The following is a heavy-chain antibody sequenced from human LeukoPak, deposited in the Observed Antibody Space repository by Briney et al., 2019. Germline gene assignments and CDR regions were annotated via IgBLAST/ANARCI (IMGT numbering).Heavy chain of an antibody. J-gene: IGHJ4*02. V-gene: IGHV4-59*08. CDR3: ARHGGQSSGYYY. CDR1: GGTISSYY. CDR2: IFYSGST. D-gene: IGHD3-22*01. Sequence: PSETLSLTCTASGGTISSYYWSWIRQPPGKGLEWIGYIFYSGSTNYNPSLKSRVTISVDTSKNQFSLKLSSVTAADTAVYYCARHGGQSSGYYYWGQGNLVTVSS.